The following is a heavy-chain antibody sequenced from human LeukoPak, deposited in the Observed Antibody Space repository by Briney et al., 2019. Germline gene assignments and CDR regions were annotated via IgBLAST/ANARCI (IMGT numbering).Heavy chain of an antibody. D-gene: IGHD1-26*01. V-gene: IGHV1-24*01. CDR2: FDPEDGET. J-gene: IGHJ4*02. CDR1: GYTLTELS. CDR3: ARPIEGGVRVAVAGYDY. Sequence: ASVKVSCKVSGYTLTELSMHWVRQAPGKGLEWMGGFDPEDGETIYAQKFQGRVTKTEDTSTDTAYMELSSLRSEDTAVYYCARPIEGGVRVAVAGYDYWGQGTLVAVSS.